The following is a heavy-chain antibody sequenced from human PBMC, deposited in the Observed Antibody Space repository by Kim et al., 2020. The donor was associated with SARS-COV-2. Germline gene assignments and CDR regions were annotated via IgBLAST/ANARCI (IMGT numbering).Heavy chain of an antibody. V-gene: IGHV3-11*01. Sequence: ADAVKGRVTISRDNAKNPLYLQMNSRGAEDTAVYYCARDGGFEWLEARDYWGQGTLVTVSS. J-gene: IGHJ4*02. CDR3: ARDGGFEWLEARDY. D-gene: IGHD3-9*01.